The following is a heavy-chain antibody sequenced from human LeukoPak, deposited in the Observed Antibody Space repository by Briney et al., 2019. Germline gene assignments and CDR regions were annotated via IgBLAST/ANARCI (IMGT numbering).Heavy chain of an antibody. V-gene: IGHV1-69*06. Sequence: ASVKLSCKASGATFSSYAISWVRQAPGQGLEWMGGIIPIFGTANYAQKFQGRGTITADKATSTAYMELSSLRSEDRAVYYCARDPTGYGSSTSCSDAFDIWGQGTMVTVSS. CDR1: GATFSSYA. J-gene: IGHJ3*02. D-gene: IGHD2-2*01. CDR2: IIPIFGTA. CDR3: ARDPTGYGSSTSCSDAFDI.